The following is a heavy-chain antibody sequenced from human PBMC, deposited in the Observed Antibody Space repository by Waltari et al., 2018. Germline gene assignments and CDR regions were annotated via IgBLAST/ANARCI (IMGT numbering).Heavy chain of an antibody. CDR3: ARLSRSDWLLYGSGAFDI. Sequence: QVQLQESGPGLVKPSETLSLTCAVSGYSISSGYYWGWIRQPPGKGLEWIGSIYHSGSTYYNPSLKSRVTISVDTSKNQFSLKLSSVTAADTAVYYCARLSRSDWLLYGSGAFDIWGQGTMVTVSS. D-gene: IGHD3-9*01. CDR2: IYHSGST. J-gene: IGHJ3*02. CDR1: GYSISSGYY. V-gene: IGHV4-38-2*01.